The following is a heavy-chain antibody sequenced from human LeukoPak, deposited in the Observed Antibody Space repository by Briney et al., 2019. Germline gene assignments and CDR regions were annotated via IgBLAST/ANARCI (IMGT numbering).Heavy chain of an antibody. D-gene: IGHD4-11*01. J-gene: IGHJ6*03. V-gene: IGHV1-8*01. CDR1: GYTFTSHD. Sequence: ASVKVSCKASGYTFTSHDINWVRQATGQGLEWMGWMNAKSGNTGYAQNFQGRVTMTRNTSISTAYMELSSLRSDDTAVYYCARVTYSHYYYYYMDVWGKGTTVTVSS. CDR2: MNAKSGNT. CDR3: ARVTYSHYYYYYMDV.